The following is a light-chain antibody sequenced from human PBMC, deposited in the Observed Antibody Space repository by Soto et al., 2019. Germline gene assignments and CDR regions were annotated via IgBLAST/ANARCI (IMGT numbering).Light chain of an antibody. CDR1: SRDVGGYNY. J-gene: IGLJ1*01. CDR2: EVS. V-gene: IGLV2-14*01. CDR3: SSYTSSSIDSV. Sequence: QSALTQPASVSGSPGQSITISCTGTSRDVGGYNYVSWYQQHPGKAPKLMIYEVSNRTSGVSIRFCGSKSGNTASLTISGLQAEDEADYYCSSYTSSSIDSVFGTGTKVTVL.